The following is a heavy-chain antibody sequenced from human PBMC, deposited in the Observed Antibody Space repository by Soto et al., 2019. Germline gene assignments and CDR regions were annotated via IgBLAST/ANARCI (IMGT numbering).Heavy chain of an antibody. J-gene: IGHJ4*02. V-gene: IGHV3-48*03. Sequence: EVQLVESGGGLIQPGGSLRLSCEASGFSFSSYEMNWVRQAPGRGLEWLSYISDRGESMYYSDSVKGRFTISRDNTKSSLYLQMNRLRAEDTAVYYCARGYSSGNSASGYWGQGTLVTVSS. CDR2: ISDRGESM. CDR1: GFSFSSYE. CDR3: ARGYSSGNSASGY. D-gene: IGHD2-21*02.